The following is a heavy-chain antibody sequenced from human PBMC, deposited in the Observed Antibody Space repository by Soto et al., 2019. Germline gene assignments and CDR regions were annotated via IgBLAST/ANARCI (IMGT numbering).Heavy chain of an antibody. Sequence: ASVKVSCKTSGYTFSRYVMHWLRQAAGQRLEWMGWINAANGNTKYSQKFKGRVTISRDTSASTIYMGLSSLRSEDTAVYYCARGASDYHVVFGAFDPWGQGTVVTVSS. CDR1: GYTFSRYV. CDR3: ARGASDYHVVFGAFDP. V-gene: IGHV1-3*01. CDR2: INAANGNT. J-gene: IGHJ5*02. D-gene: IGHD1-26*01.